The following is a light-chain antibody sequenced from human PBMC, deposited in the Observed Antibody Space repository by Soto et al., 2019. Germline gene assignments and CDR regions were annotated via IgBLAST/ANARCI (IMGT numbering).Light chain of an antibody. V-gene: IGLV2-14*01. Sequence: ALTQPASVSGSPGQSITISCTGTSSDVGGYNYVSWYQQHPGKAPKLMIYEVSNRPSGVSNRFSGSKSGNTASLTISGLQAEDEAYYHCSSYTSSSTLVFGGGTKLTVL. CDR2: EVS. CDR1: SSDVGGYNY. J-gene: IGLJ2*01. CDR3: SSYTSSSTLV.